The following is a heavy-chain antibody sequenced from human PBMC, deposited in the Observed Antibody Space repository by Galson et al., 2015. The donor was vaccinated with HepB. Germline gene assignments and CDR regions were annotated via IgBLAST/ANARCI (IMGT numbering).Heavy chain of an antibody. J-gene: IGHJ4*02. CDR2: INVNNGDT. V-gene: IGHV1-2*02. CDR1: GYTFTGYY. D-gene: IGHD2-8*01. Sequence: SVKVSCKASGYTFTGYYMHWLRQAPGQGLECMGWINVNNGDTSYAPKFQGRITMTRDTSISTVYVELNMLRSDDTAMYYCGRGSLIRPRMVVEYWGQGALVTVSS. CDR3: GRGSLIRPRMVVEY.